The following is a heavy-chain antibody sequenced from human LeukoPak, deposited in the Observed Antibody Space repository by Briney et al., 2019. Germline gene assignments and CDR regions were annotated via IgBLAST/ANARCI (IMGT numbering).Heavy chain of an antibody. Sequence: ASVKVSCKASGYTFTSYGISWVRQAPGQGLEWMGWISAYNGNKNYAQKLQGRVTMTTDTSTSTAYMELRSLRSDDTAVYYCARDWRHCSGGSCYSAAPYYFDYWGQGTLVTVSS. CDR2: ISAYNGNK. V-gene: IGHV1-18*01. D-gene: IGHD2-15*01. CDR3: ARDWRHCSGGSCYSAAPYYFDY. CDR1: GYTFTSYG. J-gene: IGHJ4*02.